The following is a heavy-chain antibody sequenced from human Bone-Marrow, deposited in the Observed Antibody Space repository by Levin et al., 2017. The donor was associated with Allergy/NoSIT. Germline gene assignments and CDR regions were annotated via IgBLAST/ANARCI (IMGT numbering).Heavy chain of an antibody. Sequence: GESLKISCAASGFIFSEYWMAWVRQAPGKGREGVASIRHEGSEKFFVDLVRGRFTISRDNTKNSLYLQMNSLRGEDTATYYCSREFDPWGQGTLVTVSS. CDR2: IRHEGSEK. J-gene: IGHJ5*02. CDR3: SREFDP. CDR1: GFIFSEYW. V-gene: IGHV3-7*01.